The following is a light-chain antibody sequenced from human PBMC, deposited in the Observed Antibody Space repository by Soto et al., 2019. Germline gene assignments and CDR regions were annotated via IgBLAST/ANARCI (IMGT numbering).Light chain of an antibody. CDR3: QQYYGIPRT. CDR2: WGS. CDR1: QSVSFSSNNKNY. Sequence: DFVMTQSPDSLAVSLGERATINCKSSQSVSFSSNNKNYLAWYQQEPRQPPRLLIYWGSIRESGVPDRFTGSGSGTDFTLTITSLQAEDAAVYYCQQYYGIPRTFGQGTKVDIK. J-gene: IGKJ1*01. V-gene: IGKV4-1*01.